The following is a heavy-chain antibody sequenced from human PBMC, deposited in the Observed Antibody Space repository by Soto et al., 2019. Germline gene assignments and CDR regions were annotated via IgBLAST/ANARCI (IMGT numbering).Heavy chain of an antibody. D-gene: IGHD4-17*01. CDR1: GYTFTSYA. V-gene: IGHV1-3*01. Sequence: GASVKVSCKASGYTFTSYAIHWVRQAPGQSLEWMGWIHGGNGRTKYSQKFQGRVTITSDTSANTAYMDLSSLRSEDTAVYYCAEFTDNGYAFDIWGQGTKVTVSS. CDR2: IHGGNGRT. J-gene: IGHJ3*02. CDR3: AEFTDNGYAFDI.